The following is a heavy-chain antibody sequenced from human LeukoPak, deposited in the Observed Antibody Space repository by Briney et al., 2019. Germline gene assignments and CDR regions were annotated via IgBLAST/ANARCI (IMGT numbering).Heavy chain of an antibody. J-gene: IGHJ4*02. CDR3: VKGGAYTTSSNFDY. CDR1: GFTFSSYA. V-gene: IGHV3-23*01. D-gene: IGHD6-6*01. CDR2: ISGTGDST. Sequence: GGSLRLSCAASGFTFSSYAMSWVRQAPGKGLEWVSAISGTGDSTYYADSVKGRLTISRDNSKKTLYLQMSSLRAEDTAIYYCVKGGAYTTSSNFDYWGQGTLVTVSS.